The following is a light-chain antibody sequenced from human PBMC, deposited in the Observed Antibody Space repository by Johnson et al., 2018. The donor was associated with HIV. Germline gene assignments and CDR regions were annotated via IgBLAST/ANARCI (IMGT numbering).Light chain of an antibody. J-gene: IGLJ1*01. CDR3: GTWDSSLNAYV. V-gene: IGLV1-51*01. CDR1: SSNIGNNY. CDR2: DNN. Sequence: VLTQPPSVSAAPGQKVTISCSGSSSNIGNNYVSWYQQLPGTAPKLLIYDNNKRPSGIPDRFFGSKSGTSATLDITGLQTGDEGDYYCGTWDSSLNAYVSGTGTKVTVL.